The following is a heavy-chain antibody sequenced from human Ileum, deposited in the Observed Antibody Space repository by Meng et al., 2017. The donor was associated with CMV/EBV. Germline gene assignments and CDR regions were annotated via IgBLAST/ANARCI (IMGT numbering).Heavy chain of an antibody. J-gene: IGHJ4*02. CDR1: GYDFTSYW. CDR2: IHPLDSDT. V-gene: IGHV5-51*01. Sequence: GESLKISCKTSGYDFTSYWIGWVRQISGKGLEWMGIIHPLDSDTRYSPSFQGQVTISVDRSIATAYLQWDSLRASDTAVYFCARQAVRAGADYWGPGALVTVSS. CDR3: ARQAVRAGADY. D-gene: IGHD3-10*01.